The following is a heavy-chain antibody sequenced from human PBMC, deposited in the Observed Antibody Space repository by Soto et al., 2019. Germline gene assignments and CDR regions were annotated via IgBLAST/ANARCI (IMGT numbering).Heavy chain of an antibody. J-gene: IGHJ6*02. CDR2: ISGSGGST. D-gene: IGHD1-26*01. V-gene: IGHV3-23*01. Sequence: GGSLRLSCAASGFTFSSYAMSWVRQAPGKGLEWVSAISGSGGSTYYADSVKGRFTISRDNSKNTLYLQMNSLRAEDTAVYYCAKGGGSYYDYYYGMDVWGQGTTVTVSS. CDR3: AKGGGSYYDYYYGMDV. CDR1: GFTFSSYA.